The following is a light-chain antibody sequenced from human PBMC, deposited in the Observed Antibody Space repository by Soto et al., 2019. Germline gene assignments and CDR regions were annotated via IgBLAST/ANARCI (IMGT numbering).Light chain of an antibody. CDR3: QQYNTYSSLT. V-gene: IGKV1-5*01. Sequence: DIQMTQSPSTLSASVGDRVTITCRASQSISSWLAWYQQKLGRAPRLLIYDASSLESGVPSRFSGSGYGTEFTLNISSLQPDDFATYYCQQYNTYSSLTFGGGTRWIS. CDR2: DAS. J-gene: IGKJ4*02. CDR1: QSISSW.